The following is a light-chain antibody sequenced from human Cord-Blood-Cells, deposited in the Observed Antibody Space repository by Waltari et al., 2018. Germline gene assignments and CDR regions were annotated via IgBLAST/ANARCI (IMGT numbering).Light chain of an antibody. V-gene: IGLV3-1*01. CDR2: QDS. CDR3: QACDSSTVV. Sequence: SYELTQPPSVSVSPGQTASITCSGDNLGDKYACWYQQKPGQSPVLVIYQDSKRPSGIPERFSGSNSWNTATLTISGTQAMDEADYYCQACDSSTVVFGGGTKLTVL. J-gene: IGLJ2*01. CDR1: NLGDKY.